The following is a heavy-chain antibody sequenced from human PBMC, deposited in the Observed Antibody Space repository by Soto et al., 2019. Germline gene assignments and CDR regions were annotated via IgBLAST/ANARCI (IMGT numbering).Heavy chain of an antibody. CDR2: IIPLFGTP. J-gene: IGHJ4*02. CDR3: ARDRDDDGSGNYYNRIDF. V-gene: IGHV1-69*01. CDR1: GGIFSTYA. D-gene: IGHD3-10*01. Sequence: QVQLVQSGAEVKKPGSSVKVSCKASGGIFSTYAISWLRQAPGQGLEWMGGIIPLFGTPNYAQRFQGRVTITADESTSTAYMELSRLISEDTAVYYCARDRDDDGSGNYYNRIDFWGQGTLVTVSS.